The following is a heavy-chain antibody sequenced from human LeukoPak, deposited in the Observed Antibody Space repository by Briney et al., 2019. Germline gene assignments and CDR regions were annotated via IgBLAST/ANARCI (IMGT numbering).Heavy chain of an antibody. D-gene: IGHD2-2*01. V-gene: IGHV3-33*06. CDR3: AKDSGCSSTSCREYYYYYYMDV. CDR1: GFTFSSFG. Sequence: GGSLRLSCAASGFTFSSFGMNWVRQAPGKGLGWGAVIWYYGSNKYYADSVKGRFTTSRDNSKNTLYLQMNRLRDEDTAVYYCAKDSGCSSTSCREYYYYYYMDVWGKGTTVTVSS. CDR2: IWYYGSNK. J-gene: IGHJ6*03.